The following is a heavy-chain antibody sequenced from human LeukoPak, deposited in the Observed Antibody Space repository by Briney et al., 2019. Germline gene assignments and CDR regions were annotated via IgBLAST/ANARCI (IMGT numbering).Heavy chain of an antibody. Sequence: PSETLSLTCTVSGGSISSSGYYRGWIRQPPGKGLEWIGSIYYSGTTYYNPSLKSRVTISVDTSKNQFSLKLSSVTAADTAVYYCASHLRPAMVREHNWFDPWGQGTLVTVSS. D-gene: IGHD3-10*01. CDR1: GGSISSSGYY. CDR3: ASHLRPAMVREHNWFDP. J-gene: IGHJ5*02. CDR2: IYYSGTT. V-gene: IGHV4-39*01.